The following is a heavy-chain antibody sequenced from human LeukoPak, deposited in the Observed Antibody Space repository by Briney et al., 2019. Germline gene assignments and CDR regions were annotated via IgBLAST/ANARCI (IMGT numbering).Heavy chain of an antibody. D-gene: IGHD2-2*01. J-gene: IGHJ3*02. V-gene: IGHV4-59*08. CDR1: GGSISSYY. Sequence: SETLSLTCTVSGGSISSYYWSWIRQPSGKGLEWIGYIYYSGSTNYNPSLKSRVTISVDTSKNQFSLKLSSVTAADTAVYYCARRPFYCSSTSCHGGAFDIWGQGTMVTVSS. CDR3: ARRPFYCSSTSCHGGAFDI. CDR2: IYYSGST.